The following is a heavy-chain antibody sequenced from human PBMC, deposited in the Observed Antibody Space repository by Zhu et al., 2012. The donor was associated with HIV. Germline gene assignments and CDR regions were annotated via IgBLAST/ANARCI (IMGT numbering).Heavy chain of an antibody. D-gene: IGHD6-13*01. Sequence: QVQLQESGPGLVKPSETLSLTCTVSGGSISSSSYYWGWIRQPPGKGLEWIGSIYYSGSTYYNPSLKSRVTISVDTSKNQFSLKLSSVTAADTAVYYCARSKLVIAAAGNWYFDLWGRGTLVTVSS. J-gene: IGHJ2*01. CDR1: GGSISSSSYY. CDR2: IYYSGST. CDR3: ARSKLVIAAAGNWYFDL. V-gene: IGHV4-39*07.